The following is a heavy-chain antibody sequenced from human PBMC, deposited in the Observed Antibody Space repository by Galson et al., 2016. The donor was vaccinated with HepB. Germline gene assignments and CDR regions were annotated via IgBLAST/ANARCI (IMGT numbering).Heavy chain of an antibody. V-gene: IGHV3-30*18. Sequence: SLRLSCAASGFTFSNYGMHWVRQAPGKGLEWVAVMSVDRSNKYYADSVKGRFIVSRDNSKNTLCLQMNSLRAEDTAVYFCAKGHSQTYYYYYGMDVWGQGTTVTVSS. CDR3: AKGHSQTYYYYYGMDV. CDR1: GFTFSNYG. J-gene: IGHJ6*02. D-gene: IGHD1-26*01. CDR2: MSVDRSNK.